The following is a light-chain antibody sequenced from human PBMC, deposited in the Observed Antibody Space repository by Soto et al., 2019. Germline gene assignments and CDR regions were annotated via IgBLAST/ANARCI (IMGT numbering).Light chain of an antibody. CDR3: SSYTSSSTLVV. J-gene: IGLJ2*01. V-gene: IGLV2-14*01. Sequence: QSVLTQPASVSGSPGQSITISCTGTSSDVGGYNYVSWYQQHPGKAPKLMIYEVSNRPSGVSNRFSGSKPGNTASLTISGLQAEDEADYYCSSYTSSSTLVVFGGGTQLTVL. CDR1: SSDVGGYNY. CDR2: EVS.